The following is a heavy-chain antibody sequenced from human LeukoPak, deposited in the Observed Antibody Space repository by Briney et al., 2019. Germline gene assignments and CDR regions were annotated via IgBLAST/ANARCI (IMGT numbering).Heavy chain of an antibody. J-gene: IGHJ6*03. CDR2: INPNSGGT. D-gene: IGHD1-7*01. V-gene: IGHV1-2*02. CDR1: GYTLTGYN. CDR3: ARSLRNYVYYYYYYMDV. Sequence: ASVKASCKASGYTLTGYNTLWVRQAPGQGLEWMGWINPNSGGTNYAQKFQGRVTMKKDPSISSAYLELSRLRSDDAAVYYCARSLRNYVYYYYYYMDVWGKETTVTVSS.